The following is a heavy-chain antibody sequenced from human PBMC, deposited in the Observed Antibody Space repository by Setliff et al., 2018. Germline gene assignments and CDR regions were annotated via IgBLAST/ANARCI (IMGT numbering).Heavy chain of an antibody. J-gene: IGHJ4*02. Sequence: ASVKVSCKASGYTFTNSIMNWVRQAPGQGLEWMGWISPYSGNTYYAPELQGRVTLTTDTSTTTAYLELRSLTSDDTAVYYCSRLVRYCTTTTCQRASGDDYWGQGTLVTVSS. CDR2: ISPYSGNT. CDR3: SRLVRYCTTTTCQRASGDDY. CDR1: GYTFTNSI. D-gene: IGHD2-8*01. V-gene: IGHV1-18*04.